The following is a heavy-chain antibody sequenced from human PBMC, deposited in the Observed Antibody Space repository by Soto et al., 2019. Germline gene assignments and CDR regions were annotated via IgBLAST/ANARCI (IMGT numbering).Heavy chain of an antibody. CDR2: ISSKRYGGTA. D-gene: IGHD1-1*01. Sequence: EVQLVESGGGLVQPGRSLGLSCTASGFTFGDYAMTWFRQAPGKGLEWVGFISSKRYGGTAEYATSVKGRFTISRDDSKSIAYLQMSNIKTEDTAVYFCSRLPPSKYRYSPFDPWGQATLVIVSS. V-gene: IGHV3-49*03. CDR1: GFTFGDYA. J-gene: IGHJ5*02. CDR3: SRLPPSKYRYSPFDP.